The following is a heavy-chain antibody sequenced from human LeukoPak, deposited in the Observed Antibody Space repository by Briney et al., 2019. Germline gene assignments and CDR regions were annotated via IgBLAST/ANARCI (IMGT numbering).Heavy chain of an antibody. Sequence: ASVKVSCKASGYTFTSYYMHLVRQAPGQGLEWMGIINPSGGSTSYAQKFQGRVTMTRDTSTSTIYMELSSLRSEDTAVYYCARHVSRAGQELDYWGQGTLVTVSS. CDR2: INPSGGST. CDR1: GYTFTSYY. D-gene: IGHD2/OR15-2a*01. CDR3: ARHVSRAGQELDY. V-gene: IGHV1-46*01. J-gene: IGHJ4*02.